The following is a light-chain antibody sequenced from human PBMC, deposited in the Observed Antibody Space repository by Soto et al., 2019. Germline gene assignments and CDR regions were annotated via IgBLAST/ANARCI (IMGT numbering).Light chain of an antibody. V-gene: IGKV3-11*01. CDR3: QQRSNWPLT. CDR2: DAS. Sequence: IVLTQSPATLSLSPGERATLSCTASQSVSSYLAWYQRKPGQAPRLLIYDASNRATGIPARFSGSGSGTDFTLTISSLEPEDFAVYYCQQRSNWPLTFGGGTKVDIK. J-gene: IGKJ4*01. CDR1: QSVSSY.